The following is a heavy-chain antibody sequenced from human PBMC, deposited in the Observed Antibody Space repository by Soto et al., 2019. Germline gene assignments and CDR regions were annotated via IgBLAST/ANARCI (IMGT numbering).Heavy chain of an antibody. V-gene: IGHV1-18*04. J-gene: IGHJ4*02. CDR3: ARDLSGSYLPSVDY. CDR1: GYPFTSYG. D-gene: IGHD1-26*01. Sequence: ASVQVYFTTSGYPFTSYGISWVRQAPGQGLEWMGWISAYNGNTNYAQKLQGRVTMTTDTSTSTAYMELRSLRSDDTAVYYCARDLSGSYLPSVDYWGQGTLVTVSS. CDR2: ISAYNGNT.